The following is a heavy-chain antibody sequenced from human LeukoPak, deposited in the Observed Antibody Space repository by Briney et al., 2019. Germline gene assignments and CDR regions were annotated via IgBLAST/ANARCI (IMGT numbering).Heavy chain of an antibody. J-gene: IGHJ4*02. CDR1: GFPFSNYW. V-gene: IGHV3-74*01. CDR3: ARGYYSSSRFDS. D-gene: IGHD6-13*01. Sequence: GGSLRLTCAASGFPFSNYWMHWVRQAPGKGQVLVSRVNSDGSTTNYADSVKGRFPISRDNAENTLYMRMNSLRPEDTAVYYCARGYYSSSRFDSWGQGTLVTVSS. CDR2: VNSDGSTT.